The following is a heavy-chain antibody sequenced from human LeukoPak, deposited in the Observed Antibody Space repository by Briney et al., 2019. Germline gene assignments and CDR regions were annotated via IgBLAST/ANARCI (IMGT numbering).Heavy chain of an antibody. CDR3: ARRSSTSLVDV. D-gene: IGHD2-2*01. J-gene: IGHJ6*02. Sequence: PGGSLRLSCAASGFIFSSYPMSWLRQARGKALVWVSAISGSGGSTYYADSVKGRFTIYRDNSKNTLYLQMNSLRAEDTAVYYCARRSSTSLVDVWGQGTTVTVSS. CDR1: GFIFSSYP. V-gene: IGHV3-23*01. CDR2: ISGSGGST.